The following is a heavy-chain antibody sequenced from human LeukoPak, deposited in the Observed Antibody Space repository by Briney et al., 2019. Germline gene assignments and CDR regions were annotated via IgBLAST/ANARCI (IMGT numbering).Heavy chain of an antibody. V-gene: IGHV3-21*01. J-gene: IGHJ6*03. CDR2: ITNSSSYI. Sequence: KSGGSLRLSCAASGFTFSSYTMNWVRQAPGKGPEWVSSITNSSSYIYYADSAKGRFTISRDNARNSLYLQMNSLRAEDTALYYCARDGDTVLTRGYYYYMDVWGKGTTVTVSS. D-gene: IGHD4-23*01. CDR3: ARDGDTVLTRGYYYYMDV. CDR1: GFTFSSYT.